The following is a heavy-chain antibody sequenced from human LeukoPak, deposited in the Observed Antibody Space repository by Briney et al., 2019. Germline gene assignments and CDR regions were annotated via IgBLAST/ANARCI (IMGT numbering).Heavy chain of an antibody. CDR1: NDSMSTYF. V-gene: IGHV4-4*07. Sequence: SETLSLTCNVSNDSMSTYFWSWIRQPAGKGLEWIGRIYTGGSTTYNPSLKSRVTMSTDTSKKQFSLKLSSVTAADTALYYCATYPYHSAAYGWVAFDMWGQGTMVTVSS. CDR2: IYTGGST. CDR3: ATYPYHSAAYGWVAFDM. D-gene: IGHD3-22*01. J-gene: IGHJ3*02.